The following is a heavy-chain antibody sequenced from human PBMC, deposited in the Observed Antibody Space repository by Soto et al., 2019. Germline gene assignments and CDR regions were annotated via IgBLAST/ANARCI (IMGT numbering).Heavy chain of an antibody. D-gene: IGHD2-15*01. CDR2: IRHTGGTI. Sequence: PGGSLRLSCAASGFTFTTYSMNWVRQAPGKGLEWVSYIRHTGGTIYYADSVKGRFTSSRDNAKNSVSLQMNSLRAEDTAVYYCARVGNVVDPSNYYYMDVWGKGTMVTVS. CDR3: ARVGNVVDPSNYYYMDV. CDR1: GFTFTTYS. J-gene: IGHJ6*03. V-gene: IGHV3-48*01.